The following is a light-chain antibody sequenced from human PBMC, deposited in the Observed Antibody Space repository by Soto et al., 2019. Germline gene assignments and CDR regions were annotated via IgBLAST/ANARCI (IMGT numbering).Light chain of an antibody. V-gene: IGKV3-15*01. Sequence: ELVMTQSPATLSASPGERATLSCRASQSDITNVAWYQQKPGQAPRLLIYGASTRATGIPARFSGSGSGTEFTLTISSLQSEDFAVYYCQHYNHWPMYTFGQGTKVEIK. CDR1: QSDITN. J-gene: IGKJ2*01. CDR3: QHYNHWPMYT. CDR2: GAS.